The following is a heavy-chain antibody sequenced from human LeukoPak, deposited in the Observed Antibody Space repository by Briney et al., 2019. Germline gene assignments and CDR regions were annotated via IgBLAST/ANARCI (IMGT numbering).Heavy chain of an antibody. J-gene: IGHJ5*02. D-gene: IGHD1-1*01. CDR1: GFTFSSYW. CDR2: INSDGSST. Sequence: GGSLRLSCAASGFTFSSYWMHWVRQAPGKGLVRVSRINSDGSSTSYADSVKGRFTISRDNAKNTLYLQMNGLRAEDTAVYYCARALEPALYNWIDPWGQGTLVTVSS. V-gene: IGHV3-74*01. CDR3: ARALEPALYNWIDP.